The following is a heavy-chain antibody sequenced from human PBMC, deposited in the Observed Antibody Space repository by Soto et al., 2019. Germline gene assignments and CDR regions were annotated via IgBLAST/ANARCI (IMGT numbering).Heavy chain of an antibody. CDR1: GFTFSNYA. D-gene: IGHD1-26*01. V-gene: IGHV3-23*01. Sequence: EVQLLESGGGLVQPGGSLRLSCAASGFTFSNYAMSWVRQAPGEGLEWVSSISGSGGSTYYADSVKARFTISRDNSKNTLYLQMNSLRAEDTAVYYCARDWRVGATYSDYWGQGTLVTVSS. CDR2: ISGSGGST. J-gene: IGHJ4*02. CDR3: ARDWRVGATYSDY.